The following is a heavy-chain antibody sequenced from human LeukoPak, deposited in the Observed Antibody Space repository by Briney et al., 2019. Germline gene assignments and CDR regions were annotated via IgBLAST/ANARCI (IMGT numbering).Heavy chain of an antibody. CDR2: INHSGST. D-gene: IGHD3-10*01. CDR1: GGSLTGYY. V-gene: IGHV4-34*01. Sequence: SETLSLTCAVSGGSLTGYYWSWIRQPPGKGLEWIGEINHSGSTDYIPSLKSRVTISVSTSKNQFSLRLSSVTAADTAVYYCARALPYITIIRGWDRNWFDPWGQGTLVTVSS. J-gene: IGHJ5*02. CDR3: ARALPYITIIRGWDRNWFDP.